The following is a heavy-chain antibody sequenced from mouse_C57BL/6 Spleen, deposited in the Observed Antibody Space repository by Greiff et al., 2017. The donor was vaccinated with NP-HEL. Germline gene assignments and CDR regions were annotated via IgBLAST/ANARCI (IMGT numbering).Heavy chain of an antibody. V-gene: IGHV5-6*01. Sequence: EVHLVESGGDLVKPGGSLKLSCAASGFTFSSYGMSWVRQTPDKRLEWVATISSGGSYTYSPDSVKGRFTIPRDNATTTLYRQMGILKSENTAMYYCARGGGRDAMDYWGQGTSVTVSS. J-gene: IGHJ4*01. CDR1: GFTFSSYG. CDR3: ARGGGRDAMDY. CDR2: ISSGGSYT.